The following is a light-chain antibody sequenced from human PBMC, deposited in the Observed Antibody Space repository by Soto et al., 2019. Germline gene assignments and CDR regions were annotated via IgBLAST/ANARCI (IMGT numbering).Light chain of an antibody. CDR1: RNINIW. V-gene: IGKV1-5*03. J-gene: IGKJ5*01. CDR3: QQCDSYPIT. Sequence: DIQMTQSPSTLSASVGDTVTITCRASRNINIWLAWYQQKPGKAPNLLIYKASNLESGFPSRFSGSGSGTEFTLTISSLQPDDSATYYCQQCDSYPITFGQGTRLEIK. CDR2: KAS.